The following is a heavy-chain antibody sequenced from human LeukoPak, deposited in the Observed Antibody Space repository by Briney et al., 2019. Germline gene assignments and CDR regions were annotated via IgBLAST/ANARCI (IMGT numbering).Heavy chain of an antibody. D-gene: IGHD6-13*01. J-gene: IGHJ4*02. CDR1: GGSISSSSYY. Sequence: PSETLSLTCTVSGGSISSSSYYWGWIRQPPGKGLEWIGSIYYSGSTYYNPSLKSRVTISVDTSKNQFSLKLISVTAADTAVYYCARQDSSWYGLGYWGQGTLVTVSS. V-gene: IGHV4-39*01. CDR2: IYYSGST. CDR3: ARQDSSWYGLGY.